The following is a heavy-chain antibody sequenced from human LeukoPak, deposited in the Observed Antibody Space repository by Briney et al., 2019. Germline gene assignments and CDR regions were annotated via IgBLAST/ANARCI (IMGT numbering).Heavy chain of an antibody. D-gene: IGHD3-22*01. CDR3: ARVTGYMIEDYFDY. J-gene: IGHJ4*02. Sequence: KPSETLSLTCSVSGYSISSAHYWGWIRQPPGKGLEWIGSIYYSGSTYYNPSLKSRVTISVDTSKNQFSLKLSSVTAADTAVYYCARVTGYMIEDYFDYWGQGTLVTVSS. CDR2: IYYSGST. CDR1: GYSISSAHY. V-gene: IGHV4-38-2*02.